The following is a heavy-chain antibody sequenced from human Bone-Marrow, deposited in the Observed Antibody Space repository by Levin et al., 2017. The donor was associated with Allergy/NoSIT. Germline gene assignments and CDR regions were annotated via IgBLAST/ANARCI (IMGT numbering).Heavy chain of an antibody. CDR3: AKEGSITVADFDWLDP. D-gene: IGHD6-19*01. Sequence: GESLKISCKASGYTFTDYFVHWVRQAPGQGLEWMGWINPNTGVTSSAQKFQGRVTMTSDTSITTGYMELSSLRPDDTAVYYCAKEGSITVADFDWLDPWGPGTLVTVSS. J-gene: IGHJ5*02. V-gene: IGHV1-2*02. CDR2: INPNTGVT. CDR1: GYTFTDYF.